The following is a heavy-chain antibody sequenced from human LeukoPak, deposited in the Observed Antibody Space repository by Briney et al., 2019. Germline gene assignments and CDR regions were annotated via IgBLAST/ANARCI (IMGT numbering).Heavy chain of an antibody. CDR1: GGSFSGYY. D-gene: IGHD2-2*01. CDR2: ITHSGST. J-gene: IGHJ1*01. Sequence: PSETLSLTCAVYGGSFSGYYWSWIRQPPGKGLEWIGEITHSGSTNYNPSLKSRVTISVDTSKNQFSLKLSSVTAADTAVYYCASDYYSSSISCRAAEYFQHWGQGTLVTVSS. V-gene: IGHV4-34*01. CDR3: ASDYYSSSISCRAAEYFQH.